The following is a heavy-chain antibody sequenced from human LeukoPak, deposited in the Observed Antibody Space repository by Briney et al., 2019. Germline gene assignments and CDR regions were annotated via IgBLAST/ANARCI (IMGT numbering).Heavy chain of an antibody. D-gene: IGHD3-16*01. CDR2: IRNKAKGYST. CDR3: ARLRLGEANFDY. CDR1: GFTFSDHY. J-gene: IGHJ4*02. Sequence: GGSLRLSCAASGFTFSDHYMEWVRQAPGKGLEWVGRIRNKAKGYSTEYAASVKGRFTISRDDSKNSLYLQMNTLKTEDTAVYYCARLRLGEANFDYWGQGTLVTVSS. V-gene: IGHV3-72*01.